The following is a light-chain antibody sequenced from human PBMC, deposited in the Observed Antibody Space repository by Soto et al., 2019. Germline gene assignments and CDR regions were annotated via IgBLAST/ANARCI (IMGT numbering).Light chain of an antibody. Sequence: EIVLTQSPGTLSLSPGERATLSCRASQSVSSNYLAWYQQKPGQAPKLLIYGASSRATGIPDRFSGSVSGTDFILTISRLEPEDFAMYYCQQSGKSFPLTFGGGTKLE. V-gene: IGKV3-20*01. CDR1: QSVSSNY. CDR2: GAS. J-gene: IGKJ4*01. CDR3: QQSGKSFPLT.